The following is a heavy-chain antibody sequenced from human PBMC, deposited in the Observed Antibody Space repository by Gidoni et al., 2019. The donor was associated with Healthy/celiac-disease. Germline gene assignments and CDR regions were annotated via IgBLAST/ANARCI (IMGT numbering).Heavy chain of an antibody. D-gene: IGHD6-19*01. CDR3: AKVGVIAVAGTVDY. CDR2: ISGSGGST. CDR1: GFTFSSYA. J-gene: IGHJ4*02. V-gene: IGHV3-23*01. Sequence: EVQLLESGGGLVQPGGSLRLSCAASGFTFSSYAMSWVRQAPGKGLEWVSAISGSGGSTDYADSVKGRFTISRDNSKNTLYLQMNSLRAEDTAVYYCAKVGVIAVAGTVDYWGQGTLVTVSS.